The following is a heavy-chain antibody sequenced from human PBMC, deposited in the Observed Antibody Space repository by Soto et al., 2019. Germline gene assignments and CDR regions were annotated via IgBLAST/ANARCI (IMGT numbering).Heavy chain of an antibody. V-gene: IGHV4-31*03. CDR1: GGSISSGGYY. D-gene: IGHD3-10*01. Sequence: QVQLQESGPGLVKPSQTLSLTCTVSGGSISSGGYYWSWIRQHPGKGLEWIGYIYYSGSTYYNPSLKSRVKIAVDPYKNQCSQKLSSVSAADMAVYYCAGVGGVRGVIISRRLGWFVPWGQGTLVTVSS. J-gene: IGHJ5*02. CDR3: AGVGGVRGVIISRRLGWFVP. CDR2: IYYSGST.